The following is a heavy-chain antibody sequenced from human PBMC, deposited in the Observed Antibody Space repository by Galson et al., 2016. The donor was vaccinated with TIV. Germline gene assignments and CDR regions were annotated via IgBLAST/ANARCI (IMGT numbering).Heavy chain of an antibody. V-gene: IGHV1-69*05. Sequence: SVKVSCKASGGIFKSNAISWVRQAPGQGLEWMGGIIAIFRTTKYAQNFQGRVTITTDESTTTTYMELNSLTSEDTAVYYCAREGGYSTGHGPFDYWGQGTLFTLSS. CDR1: GGIFKSNA. D-gene: IGHD2-15*01. CDR2: IIAIFRTT. J-gene: IGHJ4*02. CDR3: AREGGYSTGHGPFDY.